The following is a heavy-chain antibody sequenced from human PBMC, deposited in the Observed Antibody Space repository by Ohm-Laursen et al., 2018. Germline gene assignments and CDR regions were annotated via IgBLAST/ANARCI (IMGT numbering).Heavy chain of an antibody. CDR2: ISSSSSYI. CDR3: ARDLEEDALDTAMGGFDY. V-gene: IGHV3-21*01. J-gene: IGHJ4*02. D-gene: IGHD5-18*01. CDR1: GFTFSSYS. Sequence: SLRLSCSASGFTFSSYSMNWVRQAPGKGLEWVSSISSSSSYIYYADSVKGRFTISRDNAKNSLYLQMNSLRAEDTAVYYCARDLEEDALDTAMGGFDYWGQGTLVIVSS.